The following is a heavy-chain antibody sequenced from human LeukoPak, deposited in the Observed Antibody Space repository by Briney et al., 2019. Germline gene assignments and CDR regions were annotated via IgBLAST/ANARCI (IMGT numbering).Heavy chain of an antibody. CDR3: AKAPARGWYDC. Sequence: DPGGSLRLSCGASGFIFTNYSMSWVRQAPGKGLEWVSAISGSGGSTYYADSVKGRFTISRDNSKNTLYLQMNSLRAEDTAVYYCAKAPARGWYDCWGQGTLVTVSS. V-gene: IGHV3-23*01. D-gene: IGHD2-2*01. J-gene: IGHJ5*01. CDR1: GFIFTNYS. CDR2: ISGSGGST.